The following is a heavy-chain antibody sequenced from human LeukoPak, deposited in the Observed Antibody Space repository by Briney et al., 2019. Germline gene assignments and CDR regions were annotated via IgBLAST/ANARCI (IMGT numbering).Heavy chain of an antibody. CDR3: ASTMVRGVHVDY. CDR1: GGYIRSYY. Sequence: SETLSLTCSVSGGYIRSYYWSWIRQSPGKGLEWIGYIFYSGSTNYNPSLKSRVTISVDTSKNQFSLNLNSVTAADTAVYYCASTMVRGVHVDYWGQGTLVTVSS. J-gene: IGHJ4*02. CDR2: IFYSGST. D-gene: IGHD3-10*01. V-gene: IGHV4-59*01.